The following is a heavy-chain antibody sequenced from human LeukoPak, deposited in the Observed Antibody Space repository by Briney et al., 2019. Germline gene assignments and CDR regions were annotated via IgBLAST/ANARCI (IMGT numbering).Heavy chain of an antibody. CDR2: IIPIFGTA. D-gene: IGHD3-3*01. CDR3: ARYYGFWTGMDV. CDR1: GGTFSSYA. Sequence: SVKVSCKASGGTFSSYAISWVRQAPGQGLEWMGGIIPIFGTANYAQKLQGRVTMTTDTSTSTAYMELRSLRSDDTAVYYCARYYGFWTGMDVWGQGTTVTVSS. V-gene: IGHV1-69*05. J-gene: IGHJ6*02.